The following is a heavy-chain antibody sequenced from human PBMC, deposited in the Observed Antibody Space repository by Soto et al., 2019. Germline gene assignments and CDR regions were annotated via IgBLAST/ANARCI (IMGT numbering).Heavy chain of an antibody. D-gene: IGHD6-13*01. CDR3: ARDPMQQQSDV. CDR2: ISAYNVNT. V-gene: IGHV1-18*01. J-gene: IGHJ6*02. CDR1: GYTFTIYG. Sequence: ASVKVSCKASGYTFTIYGISWVRQAPGQGLEWMGWISAYNVNTNYAQKLQGKVTMTTDTSTSTAYRELRSLRSDDTAVYYCARDPMQQQSDVWGQGTTVTVYS.